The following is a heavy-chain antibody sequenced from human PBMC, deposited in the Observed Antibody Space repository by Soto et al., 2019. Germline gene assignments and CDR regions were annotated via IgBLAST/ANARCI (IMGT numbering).Heavy chain of an antibody. CDR1: GYTFTNYG. D-gene: IGHD3-16*01. CDR3: ARSSWGLRGGGDI. Sequence: ASVKVSFKASGYTFTNYGINWVRQAPGQGLEWMGWISAYNGNTNYAQKLQGRVTMTTDTSTSTAYMELRSLRSDDTAVYYCARSSWGLRGGGDIWGQGTMVTVSS. V-gene: IGHV1-18*01. J-gene: IGHJ3*02. CDR2: ISAYNGNT.